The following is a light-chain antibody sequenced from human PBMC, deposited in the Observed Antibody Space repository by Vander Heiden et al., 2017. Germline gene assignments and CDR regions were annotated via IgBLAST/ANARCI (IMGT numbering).Light chain of an antibody. Sequence: QTVVTQKPSFSVSPGGTVTLTCGLSSGSVSTSYYPSWYQQTPGQAPRTLIYSTNTRSSGVPDRFSGSILGNKAALTITGAQADDESDYYCVLYMGSGINWVFGGGTKLTVL. J-gene: IGLJ3*02. V-gene: IGLV8-61*01. CDR1: SGSVSTSYY. CDR2: STN. CDR3: VLYMGSGINWV.